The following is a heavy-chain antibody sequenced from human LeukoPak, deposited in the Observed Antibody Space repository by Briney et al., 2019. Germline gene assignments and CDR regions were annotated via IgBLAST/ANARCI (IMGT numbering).Heavy chain of an antibody. J-gene: IGHJ3*02. CDR2: ISSGGTYT. CDR1: GFTFSGYS. Sequence: GGSLRLSCAASGFTFSGYSMNWVRHAPGKGLEWVSSISSGGTYTYYAESVKGRFPLSRDNAKNSLYLQMISLRAEDTAWYHCARVYGYVWWIYRYTGAFDIWGQGTMVTVSS. CDR3: ARVYGYVWWIYRYTGAFDI. V-gene: IGHV3-21*04. D-gene: IGHD3-16*02.